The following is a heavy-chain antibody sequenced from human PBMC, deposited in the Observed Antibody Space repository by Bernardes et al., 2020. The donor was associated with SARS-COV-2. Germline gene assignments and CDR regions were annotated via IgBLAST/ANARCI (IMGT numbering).Heavy chain of an antibody. CDR2: LSDSGGST. CDR1: GFIFSGSA. V-gene: IGHV3-23*01. J-gene: IGHJ4*02. D-gene: IGHD6-19*01. Sequence: GGSLRLSCVGSGFIFSGSAMNWVRQAPGKGLEWVSGLSDSGGSTFYADSVKGRFTISRDNSKNTLYLQMNSLRAEDTAIYYCAKGWWLVQDGFDYWGQGTLVTVSS. CDR3: AKGWWLVQDGFDY.